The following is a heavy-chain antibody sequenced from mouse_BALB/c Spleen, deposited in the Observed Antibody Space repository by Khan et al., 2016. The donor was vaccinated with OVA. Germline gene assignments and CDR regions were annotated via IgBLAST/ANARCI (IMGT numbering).Heavy chain of an antibody. CDR1: GYSITSGYA. D-gene: IGHD1-1*01. CDR3: ARKNYYVYAMSY. Sequence: EVQLQESGPGLVKPSQSLSLTCTVTGYSITSGYAWNWIRQFPGNKLEWMGYISYSGSTSYNPSLRSRISITRDTSKNQFFLQLNSVTTEDTATYYCARKNYYVYAMSYRGQGTSVTVSS. CDR2: ISYSGST. V-gene: IGHV3-2*02. J-gene: IGHJ4*01.